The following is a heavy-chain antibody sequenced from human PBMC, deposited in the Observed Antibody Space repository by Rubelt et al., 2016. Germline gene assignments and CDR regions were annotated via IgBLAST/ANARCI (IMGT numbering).Heavy chain of an antibody. J-gene: IGHJ4*02. CDR3: ARALTRTLTTDPYHFDY. CDR2: MNPNGGNT. V-gene: IGHV1-8*01. Sequence: QVQLVQSGAEVKKPGASVKVSCKASGYTFTSYEINWVRQATGQGLGWMGWMNPNGGNTGYAQRFQGGVTMTRNTSISTAYMELSSLRYEDTAVYYCARALTRTLTTDPYHFDYWGQGTLVTVSS. D-gene: IGHD4-17*01. CDR1: GYTFTSYE.